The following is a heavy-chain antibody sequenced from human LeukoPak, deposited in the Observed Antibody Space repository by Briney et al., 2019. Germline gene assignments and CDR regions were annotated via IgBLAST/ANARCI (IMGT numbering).Heavy chain of an antibody. V-gene: IGHV3-21*01. J-gene: IGHJ4*02. CDR3: ARERNFDSLTN. D-gene: IGHD3-9*01. Sequence: PGGSLRLSCTPSGYTFNDYTMTWVRQAPGKGLEWVSSITGDCNYIFYADSVKGRFAISRDNAQNSLFLELNSLRGEDTAVYYCARERNFDSLTNGGQGALVTVSS. CDR1: GYTFNDYT. CDR2: ITGDCNYI.